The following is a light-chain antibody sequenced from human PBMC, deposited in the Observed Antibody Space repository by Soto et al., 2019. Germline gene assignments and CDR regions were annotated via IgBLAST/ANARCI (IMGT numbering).Light chain of an antibody. J-gene: IGLJ2*01. CDR3: SSYAGTYTFVV. Sequence: QSALTQPRSVSGSPGQSVSISCTGTSTDVGYYEYVSWYQQHPGKAPKLMIYDVTKRPSGVPDRFSGSKSGNTAFLTISGLQAEDEAEYHCSSYAGTYTFVVFGGGTKLTVL. CDR1: STDVGYYEY. CDR2: DVT. V-gene: IGLV2-11*01.